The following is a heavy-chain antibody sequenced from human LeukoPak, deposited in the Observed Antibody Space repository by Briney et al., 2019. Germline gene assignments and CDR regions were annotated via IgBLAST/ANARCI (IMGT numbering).Heavy chain of an antibody. CDR2: ISSSSSYI. D-gene: IGHD3-22*01. V-gene: IGHV3-21*01. Sequence: KAGGSLRLSCAASGFTFSSYSMNWVRQAPGKGLEWVSSISSSSSYIYYADSVKGRFTISRDNAKNSLYLQMNSLRAEDTAVYYCATRYYDSSSSIDRWGQGTLVTVSS. CDR1: GFTFSSYS. J-gene: IGHJ5*02. CDR3: ATRYYDSSSSIDR.